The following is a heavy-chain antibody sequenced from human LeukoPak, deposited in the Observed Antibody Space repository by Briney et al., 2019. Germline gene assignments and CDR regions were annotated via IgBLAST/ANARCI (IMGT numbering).Heavy chain of an antibody. Sequence: GASVKVSCKVSGNRLTELSVHWVRQAPGQGLAWMGGFDVEAGDTKYAQNFQGRVTMTEDTSTDTDYMELSSLRSEDTAVYYCATDPTYDFDGSGYYHVDYWGQGTLVTVSS. CDR3: ATDPTYDFDGSGYYHVDY. CDR1: GNRLTELS. V-gene: IGHV1-24*01. J-gene: IGHJ4*02. D-gene: IGHD3-22*01. CDR2: FDVEAGDT.